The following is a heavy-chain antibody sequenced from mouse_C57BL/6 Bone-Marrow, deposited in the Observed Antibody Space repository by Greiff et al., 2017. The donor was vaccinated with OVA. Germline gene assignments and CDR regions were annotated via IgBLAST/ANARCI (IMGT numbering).Heavy chain of an antibody. CDR3: ASPFYYYGRECYAY. J-gene: IGHJ3*01. CDR1: GFTFSDYG. Sequence: DVQLVESGAGLVKPGGSLKLSCAASGFTFSDYGMHWVRQAPEKGLEWVAYISSGSSAIDYADTVKGRFTISRDNAMNTLFLQMTSLRSEDTAMYYCASPFYYYGRECYAYWGQGTLVTVSA. V-gene: IGHV5-17*01. D-gene: IGHD1-1*01. CDR2: ISSGSSAI.